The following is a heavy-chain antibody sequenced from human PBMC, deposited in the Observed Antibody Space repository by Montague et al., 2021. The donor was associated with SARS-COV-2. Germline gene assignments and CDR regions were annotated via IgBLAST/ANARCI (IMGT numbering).Heavy chain of an antibody. CDR1: GGSFSVYY. Sequence: SETRSLTCAVYGGSFSVYYWSWIRQPPGKGLEWIGEINHSGSTNXNPSLKSRVTISVDTSKNQVSLKLSSVTAADTAVYYCARMRFFDWPPHYYMDVWGKGTTVTVSS. J-gene: IGHJ6*03. D-gene: IGHD3-9*01. CDR2: INHSGST. CDR3: ARMRFFDWPPHYYMDV. V-gene: IGHV4-34*01.